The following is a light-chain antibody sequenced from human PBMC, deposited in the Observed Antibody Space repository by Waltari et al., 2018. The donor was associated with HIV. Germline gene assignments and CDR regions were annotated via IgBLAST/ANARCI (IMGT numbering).Light chain of an antibody. Sequence: VMIYDVSNRPSGVSNRFSGSKSGNTAFLTISGLQAEDEADYYCSSYTSSFTLLFGGGTKLTVL. J-gene: IGLJ2*01. CDR2: DVS. V-gene: IGLV2-14*03. CDR3: SSYTSSFTLL.